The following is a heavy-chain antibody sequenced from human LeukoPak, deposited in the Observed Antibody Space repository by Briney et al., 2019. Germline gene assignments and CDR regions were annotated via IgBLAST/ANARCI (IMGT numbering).Heavy chain of an antibody. D-gene: IGHD2-21*02. Sequence: SETLSLTCSVSGDSIGSGRYYWTWIRQPAGKGLQWIGRLYTNENTNYNPSLESRVSISVDTSKTQFLLKLTSVTAADTAVYFCARGVVTDDYYMDVWGKGTAITVSS. V-gene: IGHV4-61*02. CDR3: ARGVVTDDYYMDV. J-gene: IGHJ6*03. CDR2: LYTNENT. CDR1: GDSIGSGRYY.